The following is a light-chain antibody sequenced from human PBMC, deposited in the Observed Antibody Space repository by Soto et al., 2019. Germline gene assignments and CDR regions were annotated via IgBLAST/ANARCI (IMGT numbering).Light chain of an antibody. CDR2: DAS. CDR3: QQYNSYPPT. CDR1: QSISSW. Sequence: DIQMTQSPSTLSASVGDRVTITCRASQSISSWLAWYQQKSGKAPKLLIYDASSLESGVPSRFSGSGSGTEFTLTISSLQPDDFATYYYQQYNSYPPTLGQGTKVDIK. J-gene: IGKJ1*01. V-gene: IGKV1-5*01.